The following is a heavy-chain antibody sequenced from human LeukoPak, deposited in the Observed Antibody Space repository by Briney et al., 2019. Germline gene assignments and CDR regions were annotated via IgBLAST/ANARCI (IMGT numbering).Heavy chain of an antibody. V-gene: IGHV3-23*01. CDR2: ISGSGGST. J-gene: IGHJ4*02. CDR1: GFTFSSYA. Sequence: QPGGSLRLSCAASGFTFSSYAMSWVRQAPGKGLEWVSAISGSGGSTYYADSVKGRFTISRDNSKNTLYLQMNSLRAKDTPVYYCAKDRRDDRWLQYNLGFDYGAQRTLVPVSS. D-gene: IGHD5-24*01. CDR3: AKDRRDDRWLQYNLGFDY.